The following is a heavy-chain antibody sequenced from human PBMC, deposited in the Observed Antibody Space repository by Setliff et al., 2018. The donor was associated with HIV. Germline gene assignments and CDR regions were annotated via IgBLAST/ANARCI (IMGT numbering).Heavy chain of an antibody. J-gene: IGHJ3*02. D-gene: IGHD3-3*01. CDR3: ARVAWYYSFWSGLGDAFDI. Sequence: ASVKVSCKASGYTFTSYGISWVRQAPGQGLEWMGWISAYSGNINYAQKLQGRVTMTTDTSTSTAYMELRSLRSDDTAVYYCARVAWYYSFWSGLGDAFDIWGQGTVVTVSS. CDR2: ISAYSGNI. CDR1: GYTFTSYG. V-gene: IGHV1-18*01.